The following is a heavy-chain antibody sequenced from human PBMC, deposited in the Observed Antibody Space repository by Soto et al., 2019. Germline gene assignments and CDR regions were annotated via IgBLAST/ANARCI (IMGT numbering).Heavy chain of an antibody. CDR1: GYSFTSYW. CDR2: IYPGDSDT. Sequence: GESLKISCKGSGYSFTSYWIGWVRQMPGKGLEWMGIIYPGDSDTRYSPSFQGQVTISADKSVSTAYLQWSCLKASDTAMYYCARLVFFLEPRVGATPSVPFDYWGQGTLVTVSS. CDR3: ARLVFFLEPRVGATPSVPFDY. D-gene: IGHD1-26*01. V-gene: IGHV5-51*01. J-gene: IGHJ4*02.